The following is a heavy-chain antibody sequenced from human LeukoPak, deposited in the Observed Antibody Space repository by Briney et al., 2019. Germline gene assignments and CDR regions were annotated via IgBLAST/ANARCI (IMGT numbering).Heavy chain of an antibody. Sequence: QPGGSLRLSCAASGFTFSKYWMLWVSQDPGKGLESVSRINTDGTVTTYADSVKGRFAVSRDNADNTMFLQMNSVRDEDTAVYYCATKQWLAPPPDSWGQGTPVTVSS. CDR2: INTDGTVT. V-gene: IGHV3-74*01. D-gene: IGHD6-19*01. CDR3: ATKQWLAPPPDS. CDR1: GFTFSKYW. J-gene: IGHJ4*02.